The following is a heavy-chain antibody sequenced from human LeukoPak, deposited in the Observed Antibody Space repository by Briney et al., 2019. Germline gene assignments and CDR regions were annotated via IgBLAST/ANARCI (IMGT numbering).Heavy chain of an antibody. Sequence: PSETLSLTCAVYGGSFSGYYWSWIRQPPGKGLEWIGEINHSGSTNYNPSLKSRVTISVDTSKNQFSLKLSSVTPEDTAVYYCARGGRPPSYYYYMDVWGKGTTVTISS. CDR1: GGSFSGYY. CDR2: INHSGST. J-gene: IGHJ6*03. CDR3: ARGGRPPSYYYYMDV. V-gene: IGHV4-34*01.